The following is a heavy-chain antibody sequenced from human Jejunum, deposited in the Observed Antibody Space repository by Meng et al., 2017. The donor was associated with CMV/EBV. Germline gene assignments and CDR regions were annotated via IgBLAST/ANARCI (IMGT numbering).Heavy chain of an antibody. CDR3: ARGLERQGYFDY. CDR1: GLDFSSYS. D-gene: IGHD1-1*01. CDR2: ISSSSTYI. J-gene: IGHJ4*02. V-gene: IGHV3-21*01. Sequence: AVAGLDFSSYSRNWVRQAPGKGLEWVSSISSSSTYIYYADSVKGRFTISRDNAKNSLHLQMNSLTAADTAVYYCARGLERQGYFDYWGQGTLVTVSS.